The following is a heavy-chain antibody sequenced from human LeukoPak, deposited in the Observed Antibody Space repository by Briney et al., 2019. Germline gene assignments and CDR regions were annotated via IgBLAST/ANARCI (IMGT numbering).Heavy chain of an antibody. CDR1: GFTFSLYW. CDR2: IKQDGSEK. Sequence: GGSLRLSCAASGFTFSLYWMNWVRRAPGKGLEWVANIKQDGSEKNYVDSVKGRFTISRDNAKNSLYLQMNSLRAEDTAVYYCASVATYYYYGMDVWGQGTTVTVSS. D-gene: IGHD5-12*01. V-gene: IGHV3-7*01. J-gene: IGHJ6*02. CDR3: ASVATYYYYGMDV.